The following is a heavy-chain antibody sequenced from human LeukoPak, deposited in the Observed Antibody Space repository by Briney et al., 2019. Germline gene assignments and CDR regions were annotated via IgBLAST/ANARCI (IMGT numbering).Heavy chain of an antibody. Sequence: TGGSLRLSCAASGFTFSSYSMNWVRQAPGKGLEWVSSISSSSYIYYADSVKGRFTISRDNAKNSLYLQMNSLRAEDTAVYYCARGHYDILTGYRSYYFDYWGQGTLVTVSS. CDR3: ARGHYDILTGYRSYYFDY. J-gene: IGHJ4*02. D-gene: IGHD3-9*01. V-gene: IGHV3-21*01. CDR2: ISSSSYI. CDR1: GFTFSSYS.